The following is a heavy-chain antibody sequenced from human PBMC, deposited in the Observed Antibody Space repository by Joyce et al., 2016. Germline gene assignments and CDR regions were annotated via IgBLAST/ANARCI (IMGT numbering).Heavy chain of an antibody. J-gene: IGHJ4*02. D-gene: IGHD6-19*01. Sequence: EVQLVESGGGLVQPGGSLRLSCADYGLTFSNNWMQWVRQVPGKGLVWVARISRDGSNPRYADSVQGRFTISKDNAKNTLYLQMISLRVEDTAVYYCASQTGYNSAWGQGTLVTVSS. CDR3: ASQTGYNSA. CDR1: GLTFSNNW. V-gene: IGHV3-74*01. CDR2: ISRDGSNP.